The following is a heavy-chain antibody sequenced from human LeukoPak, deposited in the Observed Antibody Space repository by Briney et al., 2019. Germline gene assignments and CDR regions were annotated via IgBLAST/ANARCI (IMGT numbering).Heavy chain of an antibody. J-gene: IGHJ2*01. D-gene: IGHD6-13*01. Sequence: PSETLSLTCSVSGGSISSYYWSWIRQPPGKGLEWIGYIYYSGRTNYNPSLKSRVTISVDTSRNQFSLKLSSVTAADTAVYYCARVYYSSSYDYWYFDLWGRGTLVTVSS. CDR1: GGSISSYY. CDR2: IYYSGRT. CDR3: ARVYYSSSYDYWYFDL. V-gene: IGHV4-59*01.